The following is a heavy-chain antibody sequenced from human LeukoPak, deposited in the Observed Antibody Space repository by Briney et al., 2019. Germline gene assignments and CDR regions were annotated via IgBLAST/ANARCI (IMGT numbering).Heavy chain of an antibody. V-gene: IGHV3-73*01. J-gene: IGHJ4*02. D-gene: IGHD1-26*01. CDR1: GFTFSGAA. Sequence: GGSLRLSCAASGFTFSGAAVHWVRQASGKGLEWVGRIRSKVNYYATEYTASVRGRFTISRDDSKNTAYLQMNSLKTEDTAVYYCTRLGATAGVYYFDYWGQGTLVTVSS. CDR3: TRLGATAGVYYFDY. CDR2: IRSKVNYYAT.